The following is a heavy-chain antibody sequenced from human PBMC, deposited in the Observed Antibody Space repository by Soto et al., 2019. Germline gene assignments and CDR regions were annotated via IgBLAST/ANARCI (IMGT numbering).Heavy chain of an antibody. V-gene: IGHV4-31*02. D-gene: IGHD6-13*01. CDR1: GDSMSTGGYY. CDR2: IYTTGTT. Sequence: SETLSLTCTVSGDSMSTGGYYWTWIRQHPGKGLEWIGHIYTTGTTYYSPSLKSQVTMSIDKSSNRFSLNLSSVTAADTAVYYCSRGRGSTPLRDWGPGALVTSPQ. J-gene: IGHJ4*02. CDR3: SRGRGSTPLRD.